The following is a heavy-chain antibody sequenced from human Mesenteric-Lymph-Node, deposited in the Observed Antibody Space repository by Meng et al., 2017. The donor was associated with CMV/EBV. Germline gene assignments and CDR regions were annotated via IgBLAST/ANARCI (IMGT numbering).Heavy chain of an antibody. CDR1: GGSISSSSYY. CDR3: ARDRSRGYSYGYAFDI. Sequence: GSLRLSCTVSGGSISSSSYYWGWIRQPPGKGLEWIGSIYYSGSTYYNPSLKSRVTISVDTSKNQFSLKVNSVTATDTAVYYCARDRSRGYSYGYAFDIWGQGTMVTVSS. V-gene: IGHV4-39*07. D-gene: IGHD5-18*01. J-gene: IGHJ3*02. CDR2: IYYSGST.